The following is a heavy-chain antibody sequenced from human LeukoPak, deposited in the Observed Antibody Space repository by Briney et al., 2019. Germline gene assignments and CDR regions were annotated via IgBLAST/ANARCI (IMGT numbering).Heavy chain of an antibody. D-gene: IGHD3-10*01. Sequence: PSETLSLTCTVSGGSISTYYWSWIRQPPGKGLKWIGYIYYRGSANYNPSLKSRLTISVDTSKNQLSLKLTSVTAADTAMYYCTRAGDYYSSGSYLGYWGQGTLVTVSS. CDR1: GGSISTYY. V-gene: IGHV4-59*01. J-gene: IGHJ4*02. CDR2: IYYRGSA. CDR3: TRAGDYYSSGSYLGY.